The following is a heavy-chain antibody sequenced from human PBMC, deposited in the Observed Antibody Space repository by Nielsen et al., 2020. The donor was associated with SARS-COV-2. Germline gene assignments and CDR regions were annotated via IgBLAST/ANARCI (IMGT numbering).Heavy chain of an antibody. CDR3: AKDHGFRGVGSGSGNFEY. V-gene: IGHV3-30*18. CDR2: ISYDGSNK. D-gene: IGHD3-10*01. CDR1: GFTFSSYG. J-gene: IGHJ4*02. Sequence: GGSLRLSCAASGFTFSSYGMHWVRQAPGKGLEWVAVISYDGSNKDYADSVKGRFTISRDNSKNTLHLQMNSLRAEDTAVYYCAKDHGFRGVGSGSGNFEYWGQGTLVTVSS.